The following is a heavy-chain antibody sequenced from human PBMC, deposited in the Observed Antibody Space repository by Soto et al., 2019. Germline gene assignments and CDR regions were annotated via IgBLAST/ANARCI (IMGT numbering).Heavy chain of an antibody. CDR3: TTDFPYDYIWGSYPLWY. CDR1: GFTFSNAW. D-gene: IGHD3-16*02. V-gene: IGHV3-15*01. Sequence: EVQLVESGGGLVQPGGSLRLSCAASGFTFSNAWMSWVRQAPGQGLEWVGRIKSKTDGGTTDYAAPVKGRFTISRDDSKNTLYLQMNSLKTEYTAVYYCTTDFPYDYIWGSYPLWYWGQGTLVTVSS. CDR2: IKSKTDGGTT. J-gene: IGHJ4*02.